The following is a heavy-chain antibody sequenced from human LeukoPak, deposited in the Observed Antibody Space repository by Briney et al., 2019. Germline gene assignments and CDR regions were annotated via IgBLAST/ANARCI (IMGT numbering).Heavy chain of an antibody. Sequence: PSETLSLTCTVSGGSISSSSYYWGWIRQPPGKGLEWIGSIYYSGSTYYNPSLKSRVTISVDTSKNQFSLKLSSVTAADTAVYYCARGAGGGNSYAFDIWGQGTMVTVSS. D-gene: IGHD4-23*01. CDR3: ARGAGGGNSYAFDI. CDR2: IYYSGST. J-gene: IGHJ3*02. CDR1: GGSISSSSYY. V-gene: IGHV4-39*07.